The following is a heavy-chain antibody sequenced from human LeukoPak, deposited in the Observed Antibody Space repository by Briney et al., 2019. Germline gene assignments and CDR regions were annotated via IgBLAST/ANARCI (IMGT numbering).Heavy chain of an antibody. D-gene: IGHD6-6*01. V-gene: IGHV3-21*01. CDR2: ISAVSTYI. J-gene: IGHJ6*03. CDR3: ARGGIAGRPVYYYYMDV. CDR1: GFTFTTYV. Sequence: GGSLRLSCAASGFTFTTYVMSWVRQAPGKGLEWVSSISAVSTYIYYADSVKGRFTISRDNVEKAAYLELSGLTAHDTAIYYCARGGIAGRPVYYYYMDVWGKGTTVTVSS.